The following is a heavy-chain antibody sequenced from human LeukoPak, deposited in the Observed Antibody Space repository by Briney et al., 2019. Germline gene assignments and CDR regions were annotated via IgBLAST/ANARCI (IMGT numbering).Heavy chain of an antibody. CDR1: GFIFSDHE. Sequence: GGSLRLSCTASGFIFSDHEMTWVRQAPGKGLEWISYISMNGDVQIYSDSVKGRFTISRDDSENSLYLQMNSLRAEDTAVYFCARDYYGDDLWGQGTLVTVSS. CDR2: ISMNGDVQ. V-gene: IGHV3-48*03. CDR3: ARDYYGDDL. D-gene: IGHD3-10*01. J-gene: IGHJ5*02.